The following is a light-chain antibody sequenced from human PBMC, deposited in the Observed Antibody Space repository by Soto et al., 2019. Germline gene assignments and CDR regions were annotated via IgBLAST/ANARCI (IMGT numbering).Light chain of an antibody. CDR3: QQRSNWPLT. CDR2: DAS. CDR1: QSVTSY. V-gene: IGKV3-11*01. Sequence: EIVLTQSPATLSLSPGERATLSCRASQSVTSYLAWYQQKPGQAPRLLINDASNRATGIPARFSGSGSGTDFTLTISSLEPEDFSVYYCQQRSNWPLTFVQGTKVAIK. J-gene: IGKJ1*01.